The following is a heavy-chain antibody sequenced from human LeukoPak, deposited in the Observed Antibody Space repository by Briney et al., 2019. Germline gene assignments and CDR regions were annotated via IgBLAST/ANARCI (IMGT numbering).Heavy chain of an antibody. Sequence: GESLKISCQASGYIFTSYGISWVRPAPGQGLEWMGWITAYQGNTAWAQKFQCRVTMTTDTSTSTAYMELRSLRSDDTAVYYCARDGIEYGSGSFYSIGIDVWGQGTTVSVSS. D-gene: IGHD3-10*01. J-gene: IGHJ6*02. V-gene: IGHV1-18*01. CDR2: ITAYQGNT. CDR1: GYIFTSYG. CDR3: ARDGIEYGSGSFYSIGIDV.